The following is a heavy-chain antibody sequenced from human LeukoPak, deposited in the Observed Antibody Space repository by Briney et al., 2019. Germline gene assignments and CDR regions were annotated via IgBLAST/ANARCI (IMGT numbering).Heavy chain of an antibody. D-gene: IGHD1-14*01. CDR2: ISWNSGSI. J-gene: IGHJ3*02. V-gene: IGHV3-9*01. Sequence: PGRSLRLSCAASGFTFDDYAMHWVRQAPGKGLEWVSGISWNSGSIGYADSVKGRFTISRDNAKNSLYLQMNSLRAEDTALYYCAKVRYMAFDIWGQGTMVTVSS. CDR3: AKVRYMAFDI. CDR1: GFTFDDYA.